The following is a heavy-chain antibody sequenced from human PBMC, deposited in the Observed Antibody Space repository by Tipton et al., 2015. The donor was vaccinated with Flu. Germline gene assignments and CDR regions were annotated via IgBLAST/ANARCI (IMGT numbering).Heavy chain of an antibody. V-gene: IGHV3-33*01. CDR1: GFVFSTFG. D-gene: IGHD3-3*01. J-gene: IGHJ6*03. CDR3: ARDGPEWNYFAYMDV. CDR2: IWYDGREE. Sequence: SGFVFSTFGLHWVRQAPGEGLEWVAFIWYDGREEYYADSVKGRFTISRDDSKDMLYLQMNSLRADDTAVYYCARDGPEWNYFAYMDVWGKGIKVTVSS.